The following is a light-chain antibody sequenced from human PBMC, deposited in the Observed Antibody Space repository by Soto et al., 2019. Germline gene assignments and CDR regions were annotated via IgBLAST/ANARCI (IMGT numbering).Light chain of an antibody. Sequence: DIQMTQSPSTLSASVGDRVTITCRASQSISSWLAWYQQKPGKAPKLLIYEASNLESGVPSRFSGRGSETELTHAISSLQPGDFVSYYFQQYNNYSPWTFGQGTKVEVK. J-gene: IGKJ1*01. CDR2: EAS. V-gene: IGKV1-5*03. CDR3: QQYNNYSPWT. CDR1: QSISSW.